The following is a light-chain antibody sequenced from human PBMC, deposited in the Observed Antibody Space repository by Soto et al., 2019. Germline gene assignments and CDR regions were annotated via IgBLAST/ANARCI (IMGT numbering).Light chain of an antibody. CDR3: CSYAGTVV. CDR1: SSDVGTYNL. CDR2: EGS. Sequence: QSALTQPASVSGSPGQSITISCTGASSDVGTYNLVSWYQHHPGKAPKLIIYEGSKRPSGVSNRFSGSMSGNTASLTISGLQAEDEADYYCCSYAGTVVFGGGTKVTVL. J-gene: IGLJ2*01. V-gene: IGLV2-23*01.